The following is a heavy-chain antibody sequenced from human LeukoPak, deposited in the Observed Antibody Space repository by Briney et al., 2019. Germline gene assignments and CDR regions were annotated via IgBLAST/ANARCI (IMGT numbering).Heavy chain of an antibody. D-gene: IGHD2-15*01. V-gene: IGHV1-46*01. CDR1: GYTFTNYY. Sequence: GASVKVSCKASGYTFTNYYIHWVRQAPGQGLEWMGIISPSGGSTAYAQRFQGRVTVPRDTSTSTVYMELSSLRSEDTAVYYCARGPSQQDFDHWGQGTLVTVSS. J-gene: IGHJ4*02. CDR3: ARGPSQQDFDH. CDR2: ISPSGGST.